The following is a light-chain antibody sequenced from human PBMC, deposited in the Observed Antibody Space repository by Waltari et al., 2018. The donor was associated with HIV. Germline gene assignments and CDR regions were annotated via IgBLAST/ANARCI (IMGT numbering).Light chain of an antibody. CDR3: NSRDSLVYV. CDR1: SLRSYY. Sequence: SSELTQDPAVSVALGQTVRITCQGDSLRSYYASWYQQKPGQAPVLVIYGKNNRPSGIPDRFSGSSSGNTASLTITGAQAEDEADYYCNSRDSLVYVFGTGTKVTVL. CDR2: GKN. J-gene: IGLJ1*01. V-gene: IGLV3-19*01.